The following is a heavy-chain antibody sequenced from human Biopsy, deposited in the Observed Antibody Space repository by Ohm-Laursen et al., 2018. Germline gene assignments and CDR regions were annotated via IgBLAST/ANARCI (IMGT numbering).Heavy chain of an antibody. D-gene: IGHD1-26*01. CDR2: IIPMFGTA. CDR3: ARGPHSGSHSCFDY. CDR1: GGTFINYA. V-gene: IGHV1-69*01. Sequence: SSVKVSCKVSGGTFINYAISWVRQAPGQGLECMGGIIPMFGTANYAQMFQGRVTISADESTSTSYMELSSLTTEDTAIYYCARGPHSGSHSCFDYWGRGTLVTVSS. J-gene: IGHJ4*02.